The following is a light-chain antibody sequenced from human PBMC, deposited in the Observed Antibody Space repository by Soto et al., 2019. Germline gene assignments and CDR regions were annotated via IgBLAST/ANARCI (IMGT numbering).Light chain of an antibody. CDR1: QSVYSNY. V-gene: IGKV3-20*01. J-gene: IGKJ2*01. Sequence: EIVLTQSPGTLSLSPGERATLSCRASQSVYSNYVDWYQQKPGQAPRLLIYGASSRATGIPDRFSGSGSGTDFTLTISRLEPEDFAVYYCHQYVSAPHTFGQGTKLEIK. CDR3: HQYVSAPHT. CDR2: GAS.